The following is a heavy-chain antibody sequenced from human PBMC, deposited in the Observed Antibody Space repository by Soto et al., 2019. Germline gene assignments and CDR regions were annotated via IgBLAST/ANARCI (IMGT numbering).Heavy chain of an antibody. Sequence: SETLSLTCTVSGDCISSGSYWGWIRQPPGEGPEWIASIYHGGTTFYNPSLKSRISISVDTSKNQFSLRLTSVTAADTATYYCARVHVMVVAGSTFDYWGPGTLVTVSS. V-gene: IGHV4-38-2*02. D-gene: IGHD6-19*01. CDR3: ARVHVMVVAGSTFDY. J-gene: IGHJ4*03. CDR2: IYHGGTT. CDR1: GDCISSGSY.